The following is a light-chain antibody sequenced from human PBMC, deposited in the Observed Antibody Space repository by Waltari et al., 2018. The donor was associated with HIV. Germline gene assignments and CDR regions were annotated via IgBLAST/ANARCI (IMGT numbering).Light chain of an antibody. CDR1: SSAVGGYNY. Sequence: HSALTPPASVAGSPGQSITIPCTGTSSAVGGYNYDAWYRLHPGQLPKLMIFYFNNRPSGVSNRFSGSKSGNTSSLTISGLQVEDEADYYCSSYTSSSIVIFGGGTKVTVL. CDR3: SSYTSSSIVI. CDR2: YFN. V-gene: IGLV2-14*03. J-gene: IGLJ2*01.